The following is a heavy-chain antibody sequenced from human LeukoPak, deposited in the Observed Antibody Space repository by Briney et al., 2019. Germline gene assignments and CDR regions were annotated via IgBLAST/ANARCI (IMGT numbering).Heavy chain of an antibody. CDR3: GSGGPTWGTLDY. J-gene: IGHJ4*02. Sequence: GGFLRLSCAASGLPSSSYGMYWVRQTPDKGLQWLAYLRKVATYSNYADSVRGRFTISRDNSKNPLDLQMSSLRVEEPAVYYCGSGGPTWGTLDYWGEGTLVTVSS. D-gene: IGHD3-16*01. CDR1: GLPSSSYG. CDR2: LRKVATYS. V-gene: IGHV3-30*02.